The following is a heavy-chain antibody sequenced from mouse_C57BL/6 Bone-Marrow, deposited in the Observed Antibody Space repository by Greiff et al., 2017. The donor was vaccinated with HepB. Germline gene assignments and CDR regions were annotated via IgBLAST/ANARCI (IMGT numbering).Heavy chain of an antibody. V-gene: IGHV1-64*01. Sequence: VQLQQPGAELVKPGASVKLSCKASGYTFTSYWMHWVKQRPGQGLEWIGMIHPNSGSTNYNEKFKGKATLTADTSSSTAYMQLSSLTSEDSAVYFCARGGNYGGRFAYWGQGTLVTVSA. CDR3: ARGGNYGGRFAY. D-gene: IGHD2-1*01. CDR1: GYTFTSYW. CDR2: IHPNSGST. J-gene: IGHJ3*01.